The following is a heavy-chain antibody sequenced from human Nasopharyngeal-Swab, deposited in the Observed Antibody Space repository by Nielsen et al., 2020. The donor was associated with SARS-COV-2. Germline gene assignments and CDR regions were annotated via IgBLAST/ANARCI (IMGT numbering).Heavy chain of an antibody. Sequence: SVKVSCNASGGTFSSYAISWVRQAPGQGLEWMGGIIPIFGTANYAQKFQGRVTITADESTSTAYMELSSLRSEDTAVYYCARSKWSDILLTYYYYGMDVWGQGTTVTVSS. D-gene: IGHD3-9*01. CDR1: GGTFSSYA. CDR3: ARSKWSDILLTYYYYGMDV. J-gene: IGHJ6*02. CDR2: IIPIFGTA. V-gene: IGHV1-69*13.